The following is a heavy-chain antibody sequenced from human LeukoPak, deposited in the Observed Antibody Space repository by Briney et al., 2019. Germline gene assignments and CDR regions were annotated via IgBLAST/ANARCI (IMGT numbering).Heavy chain of an antibody. V-gene: IGHV4-59*12. CDR1: GGSISTYY. CDR3: ARESSVLRYFDWSVTLSGFDP. Sequence: SETLSLTCTVSGGSISTYYWSWIRQPPGKGLEWIGYVYYTGSTNYNPSLKSRVTISVDTSKNQFSLKLSSVTAADTAVYYCARESSVLRYFDWSVTLSGFDPWGQGTLVTVSS. D-gene: IGHD3-9*01. J-gene: IGHJ5*02. CDR2: VYYTGST.